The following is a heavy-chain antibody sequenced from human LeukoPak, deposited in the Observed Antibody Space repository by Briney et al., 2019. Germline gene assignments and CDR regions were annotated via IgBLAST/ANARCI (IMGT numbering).Heavy chain of an antibody. CDR3: ARDGLYSSGWSDAFDI. CDR2: IYYSGST. Sequence: PSETLSLTCTVSGGPISSSSYYWGWIRQPPGKGLEWIGSIYYSGSTYYNPSLKSRVTISVDTSKNQFSLKLSSVTAADTAVYYCARDGLYSSGWSDAFDIWGQGTMVTVSS. V-gene: IGHV4-39*07. J-gene: IGHJ3*02. CDR1: GGPISSSSYY. D-gene: IGHD6-19*01.